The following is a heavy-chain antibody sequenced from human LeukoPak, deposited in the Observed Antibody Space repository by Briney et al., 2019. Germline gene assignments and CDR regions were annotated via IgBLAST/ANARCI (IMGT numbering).Heavy chain of an antibody. D-gene: IGHD2-15*01. Sequence: KPGGSLRLSCAASGFTFRTYSMNWVRQAPGEGLEWVSSITGSSDFMSYADSVKGRFTISRDNARNSLYLQLNSLRAEDTAVYYCAGDFSLSRSSDYWGQGTLVTVSS. V-gene: IGHV3-21*06. CDR3: AGDFSLSRSSDY. CDR1: GFTFRTYS. CDR2: ITGSSDFM. J-gene: IGHJ4*02.